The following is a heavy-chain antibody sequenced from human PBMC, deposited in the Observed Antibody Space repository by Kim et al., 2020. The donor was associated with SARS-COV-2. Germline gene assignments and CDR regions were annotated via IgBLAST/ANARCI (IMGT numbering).Heavy chain of an antibody. CDR2: T. V-gene: IGHV3-23*03. D-gene: IGHD2-21*01. Sequence: TDYPDSVRGRISISRDNSKTTLYLQLDNLRAEDTALYYCATYSGRRFAFWGQGTPVTVSS. CDR3: ATYSGRRFAF. J-gene: IGHJ4*02.